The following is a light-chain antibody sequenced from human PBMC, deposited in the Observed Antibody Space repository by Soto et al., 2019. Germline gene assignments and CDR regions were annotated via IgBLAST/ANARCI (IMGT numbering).Light chain of an antibody. CDR1: SSNIGGNT. V-gene: IGLV1-44*01. Sequence: QSVLTQPPSASRTPGQRVTISCSGSSSNIGGNTVNWYLQLPGTAPKLLMYSNDQRPSGVPDRFSGSKSGTSASLAIGGLQSEDEADYYCVSWDDSLSGVVFGGGTKLTVL. CDR3: VSWDDSLSGVV. J-gene: IGLJ2*01. CDR2: SND.